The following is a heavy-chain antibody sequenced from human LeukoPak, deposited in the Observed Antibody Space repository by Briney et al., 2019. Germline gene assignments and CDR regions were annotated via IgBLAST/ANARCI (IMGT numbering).Heavy chain of an antibody. CDR2: IYHSGST. CDR1: GGSISSGGYS. D-gene: IGHD1-14*01. Sequence: PSQTLSLTCAVSGGSISSGGYSWSWIRQPPGKGLEWIGSIYHSGSTYYNPSLKSRVTISVDRSKNQFSLKLSSVTAADTAVYYCARAGVHPSIYSTGTFFDYWGQGTLVTVSS. CDR3: ARAGVHPSIYSTGTFFDY. J-gene: IGHJ4*02. V-gene: IGHV4-30-2*01.